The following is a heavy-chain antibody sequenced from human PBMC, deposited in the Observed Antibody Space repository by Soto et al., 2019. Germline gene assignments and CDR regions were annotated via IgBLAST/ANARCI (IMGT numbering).Heavy chain of an antibody. J-gene: IGHJ5*02. CDR1: GRSISSYY. CDR2: IYYSGST. Sequence: EPLYITCTVSGRSISSYYWSWIRQPPGKGLEWIGYIYYSGSTNYNPSLKSRVTISVDTSKNQFSLKLSSVTAADTAVYYCARDSSGSYSGNWFDPWGQGTLVTVSS. V-gene: IGHV4-59*01. CDR3: ARDSSGSYSGNWFDP. D-gene: IGHD1-26*01.